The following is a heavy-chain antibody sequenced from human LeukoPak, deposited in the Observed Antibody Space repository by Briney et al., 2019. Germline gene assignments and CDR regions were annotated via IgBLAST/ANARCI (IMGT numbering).Heavy chain of an antibody. V-gene: IGHV4-59*08. D-gene: IGHD3-10*01. CDR1: GASFSSYY. CDR3: ARHPELYFFDY. CDR2: ISYSGST. Sequence: SETLSLTCTVSGASFSSYYWSWIRQPPGKGLEWIGYISYSGSTNYNPSLKSRVTISADTSKNQVSLTLSSVTAADTAVYYCARHPELYFFDYWGQGTLVTVSS. J-gene: IGHJ4*02.